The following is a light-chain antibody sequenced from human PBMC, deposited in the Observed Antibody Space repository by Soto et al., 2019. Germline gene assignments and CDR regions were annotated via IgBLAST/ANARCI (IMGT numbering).Light chain of an antibody. V-gene: IGKV1-39*01. Sequence: DIQMTQSPSSLSASVGDRVTITCRASQSISSYLNWYQQKPGKAPKLLIYAASSLQSGVPSRFGGSGSGTDFTLTISSLQPEDFATYYCQQSYSTPTFGGGTEVDIK. CDR3: QQSYSTPT. J-gene: IGKJ4*01. CDR2: AAS. CDR1: QSISSY.